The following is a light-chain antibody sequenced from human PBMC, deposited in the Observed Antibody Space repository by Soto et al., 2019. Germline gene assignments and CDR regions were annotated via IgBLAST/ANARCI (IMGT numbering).Light chain of an antibody. CDR3: QQYNSYSPLT. J-gene: IGKJ2*01. V-gene: IGKV3-15*01. CDR1: QSVSSK. Sequence: EIVMTQSPATLSVSPGERATLSCRASQSVSSKLAWFQQKPGQAPSLLIYGVSTRAIGVPVRFSGSGSGTEFTLTINSLQPEDYATYYCQQYNSYSPLTFGQGTKVEIK. CDR2: GVS.